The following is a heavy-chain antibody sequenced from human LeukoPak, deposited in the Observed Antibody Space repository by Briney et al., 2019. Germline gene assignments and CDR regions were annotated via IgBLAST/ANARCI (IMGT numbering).Heavy chain of an antibody. J-gene: IGHJ3*02. Sequence: GGSLRLSCAASGFTFSSYWMSWVRQAPGKGLEWVANIKQDGSEKYYVDSVKGRFTLSRDNAKNSLYLQMNSLRAEDTAVYYCARLYYYDSSGYYSPPAAFDIWGQGTMVTVSS. CDR2: IKQDGSEK. CDR3: ARLYYYDSSGYYSPPAAFDI. V-gene: IGHV3-7*01. D-gene: IGHD3-22*01. CDR1: GFTFSSYW.